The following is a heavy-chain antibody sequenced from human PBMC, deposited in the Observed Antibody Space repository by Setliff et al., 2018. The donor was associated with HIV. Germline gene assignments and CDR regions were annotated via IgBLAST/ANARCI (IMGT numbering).Heavy chain of an antibody. V-gene: IGHV4-59*01. CDR2: IHYSGST. D-gene: IGHD6-13*01. Sequence: TSETLSLTCTVSGGSISSSYWTWTRQPPGKGLEWIGNIHYSGSTNYNPSLKSRVTISVDTSRSQFSLKLSSVTAADTAVYYCARVPTRATADYYYYYMDVWGKGTTVTVSS. J-gene: IGHJ6*03. CDR1: GGSISSSY. CDR3: ARVPTRATADYYYYYMDV.